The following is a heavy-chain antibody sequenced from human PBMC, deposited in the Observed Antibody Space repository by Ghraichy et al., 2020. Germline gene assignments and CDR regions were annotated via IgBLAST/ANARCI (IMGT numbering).Heavy chain of an antibody. CDR2: IVYDGSNK. CDR1: GFTFNNYV. V-gene: IGHV3-30*04. CDR3: ARNRAGIQLWLECLDY. D-gene: IGHD5-18*01. Sequence: GESLRLSCAATGFTFNNYVMHWVRLAPGKGLEWVAVIVYDGSNKYYADSVKGRFTISRDNSKNTLYLQMNSLRADDTAVYYCARNRAGIQLWLECLDYWGQGTLVTVSS. J-gene: IGHJ4*02.